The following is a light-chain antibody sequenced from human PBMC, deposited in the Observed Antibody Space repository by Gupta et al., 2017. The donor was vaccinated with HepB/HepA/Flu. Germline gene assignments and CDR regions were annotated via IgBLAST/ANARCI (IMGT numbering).Light chain of an antibody. V-gene: IGKV3-20*01. CDR2: GAS. CDR1: QSVSSSY. Sequence: EIVLTQSPGTLPLSPGERATLSCRASQSVSSSYLAWYQQKPGQAPRLLIYGASSRATGIPDRVSGSGSGTDFTLTISRREPEDFAVYYWQQDGSSHTFGGGTKVEIK. CDR3: QQDGSSHT. J-gene: IGKJ4*01.